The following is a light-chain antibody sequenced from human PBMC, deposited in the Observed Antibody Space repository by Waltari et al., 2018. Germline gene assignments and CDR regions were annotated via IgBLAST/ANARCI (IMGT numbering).Light chain of an antibody. Sequence: DIQLTQSPSSASASVGDRATISCRASPGSRIGLVWDQLKPGKDPNGLIYGCSSFQRGVPPRFSGSGSGTEFTLTISSLQSEDFATYYCQQSHSFPLTFGGGTRVDFK. CDR1: PGSRIG. CDR2: GCS. J-gene: IGKJ4*01. V-gene: IGKV1-12*01. CDR3: QQSHSFPLT.